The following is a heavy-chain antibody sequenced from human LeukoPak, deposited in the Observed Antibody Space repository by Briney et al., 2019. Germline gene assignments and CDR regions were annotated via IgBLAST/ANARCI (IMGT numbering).Heavy chain of an antibody. D-gene: IGHD3-22*01. CDR2: IYYSGST. CDR1: GGSISSYY. V-gene: IGHV4-59*01. J-gene: IGHJ2*01. Sequence: SETLSLTCTVSGGSISSYYWSGIRQPPGEGLEWIGYIYYSGSTNYNPSLKSRVTISVDTSKNQFSLKLSSVTAADTAVYYCARMYYYDSSGYYSWYFDLWGRGTLVTVSS. CDR3: ARMYYYDSSGYYSWYFDL.